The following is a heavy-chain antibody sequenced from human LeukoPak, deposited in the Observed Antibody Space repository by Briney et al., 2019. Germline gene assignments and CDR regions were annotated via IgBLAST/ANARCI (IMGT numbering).Heavy chain of an antibody. Sequence: GGSLRLSCAASEFTFSSFAMHWVRQAPGKGLEWVAVVSYDGSNKYYADSVKGRFTISRDNAKNSLYLQMNGLRAEDAAVYYCARESGLIAVAQDWGQGTLVTVSS. V-gene: IGHV3-30-3*01. CDR2: VSYDGSNK. J-gene: IGHJ4*02. D-gene: IGHD6-19*01. CDR3: ARESGLIAVAQD. CDR1: EFTFSSFA.